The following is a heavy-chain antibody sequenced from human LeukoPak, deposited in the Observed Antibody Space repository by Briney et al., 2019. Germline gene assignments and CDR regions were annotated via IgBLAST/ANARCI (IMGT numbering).Heavy chain of an antibody. CDR3: ARTPGGSYAYYYYGMDV. Sequence: ASVKVSCKASGYTFTSYGISWVRQAPGQGLEWKGWSSAYNGNTNYAQKLQGRVTMTTDTSTSTAYMELRSLRSDDTAVYYCARTPGGSYAYYYYGMDVWGKGTTVTVSS. CDR1: GYTFTSYG. J-gene: IGHJ6*04. CDR2: SSAYNGNT. D-gene: IGHD3-16*01. V-gene: IGHV1-18*01.